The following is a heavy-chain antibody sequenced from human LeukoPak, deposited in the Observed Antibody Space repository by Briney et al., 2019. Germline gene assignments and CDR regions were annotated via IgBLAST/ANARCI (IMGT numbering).Heavy chain of an antibody. V-gene: IGHV3-7*01. CDR1: GFTFSHYW. Sequence: GGSLRLSCAASGFTFSHYWMSWVRQAPGKGLEWLANIKEGGGVKYYVDSVEGRFTISRDNAKNSPYLQMNSLRAEDTAVYYCARIGYSSSSFDYWGQGALVTVSS. CDR2: IKEGGGVK. J-gene: IGHJ4*02. D-gene: IGHD6-6*01. CDR3: ARIGYSSSSFDY.